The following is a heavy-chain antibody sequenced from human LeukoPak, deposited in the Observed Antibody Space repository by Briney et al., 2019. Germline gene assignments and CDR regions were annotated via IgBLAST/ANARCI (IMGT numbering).Heavy chain of an antibody. J-gene: IGHJ4*02. CDR1: GFTFSSYS. V-gene: IGHV3-21*01. CDR2: ISSSSSYI. D-gene: IGHD6-13*01. Sequence: GGSLRLSCAASGFTFSSYSMNWVRQAPGKGLEWVSSISSSSSYIYYADSVKGRFTISRDNAKNSMYLQMNSLRAEDTAVYYCATTGVAAAGTWGFDYWGQGVVVTVSS. CDR3: ATTGVAAAGTWGFDY.